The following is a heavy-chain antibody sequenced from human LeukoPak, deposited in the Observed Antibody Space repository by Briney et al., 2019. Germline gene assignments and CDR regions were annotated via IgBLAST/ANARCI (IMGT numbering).Heavy chain of an antibody. CDR2: TYTSGDT. Sequence: PSETLSLTCTVSRASISDNYWSWSRQPAGKALEWIGRTYTSGDTNYNPSLKSRASVSVDTSKNQFYLRLRYVTAADTAVYYCTIGGASGSLAHWGPGTLVTVSS. V-gene: IGHV4-4*07. D-gene: IGHD6-13*01. CDR1: RASISDNY. CDR3: TIGGASGSLAH. J-gene: IGHJ4*02.